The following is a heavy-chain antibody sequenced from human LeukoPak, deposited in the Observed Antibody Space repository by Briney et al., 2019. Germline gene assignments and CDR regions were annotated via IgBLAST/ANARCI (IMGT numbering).Heavy chain of an antibody. J-gene: IGHJ6*02. CDR3: AKDTAMGYYYGMDV. V-gene: IGHV3-21*01. CDR1: GFTFSSYS. CDR2: LSSSSSYI. D-gene: IGHD5-18*01. Sequence: PGGSLRLSCAASGFTFSSYSMNWVRQAPGKGLEWVSSLSSSSSYIYYADSVKGRFTISRDNAKNSLYLQMNSLRAEDTAVYYCAKDTAMGYYYGMDVWGQGTTVTVSS.